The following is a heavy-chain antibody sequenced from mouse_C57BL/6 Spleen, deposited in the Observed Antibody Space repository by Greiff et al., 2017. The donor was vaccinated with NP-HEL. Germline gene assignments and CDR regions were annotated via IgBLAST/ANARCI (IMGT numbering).Heavy chain of an antibody. V-gene: IGHV1-80*01. J-gene: IGHJ3*01. CDR3: ARENYDYDVILAY. CDR1: GYAFSSYW. CDR2: IYPGDGDT. Sequence: QVQLQQSGAELVKPGASVKISCKASGYAFSSYWMNWVKQRPGKGLEWIGQIYPGDGDTNYNGKFKGKATLTADKSSSTAYMQLSSLTSEDSAVYFCARENYDYDVILAYWGQGTLVTVSA. D-gene: IGHD2-4*01.